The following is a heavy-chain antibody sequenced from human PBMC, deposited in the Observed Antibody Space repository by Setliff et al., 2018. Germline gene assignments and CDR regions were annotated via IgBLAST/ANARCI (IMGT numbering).Heavy chain of an antibody. D-gene: IGHD6-13*01. V-gene: IGHV4-61*09. CDR3: ARDTPHDPVSSNVYRNWFDP. CDR1: GASISSGSNY. J-gene: IGHJ5*02. CDR2: ILSSGGT. Sequence: LSLTCSVSGASISSGSNYWSWIRQPAGKGVEWIGHILSSGGTNYNPSLKNRVSISLDTSKNQFSLNLNSVTAADTAVYFCARDTPHDPVSSNVYRNWFDPWGQGSLVTSPQ.